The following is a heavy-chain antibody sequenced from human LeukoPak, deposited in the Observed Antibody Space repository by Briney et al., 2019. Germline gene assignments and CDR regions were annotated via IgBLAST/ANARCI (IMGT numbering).Heavy chain of an antibody. J-gene: IGHJ4*02. Sequence: ASVKVSGKASGYTFIDYYMHWVRQAPGQGLEWMGWIDPKSGGTSYAQKFQDRVAMIRDTSISTAYMELTRLRSDDTAVYYCARAYSSGWYGSTDYWGQGTLVTVSS. V-gene: IGHV1-2*02. CDR1: GYTFIDYY. CDR2: IDPKSGGT. D-gene: IGHD6-19*01. CDR3: ARAYSSGWYGSTDY.